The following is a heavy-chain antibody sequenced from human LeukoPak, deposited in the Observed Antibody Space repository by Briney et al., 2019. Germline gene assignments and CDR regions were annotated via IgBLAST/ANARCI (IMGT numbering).Heavy chain of an antibody. CDR1: GGTFSSYA. V-gene: IGHV1-69*05. D-gene: IGHD3-10*01. J-gene: IGHJ4*02. CDR3: ARATMVRGVITKSLFDY. Sequence: SVKVSCKASGGTFSSYAISWVRQAPGQGLEWMGGIIPIFGTANYAQKFQGRVTITTDESTSTVYMELRSLRSDDTAVYYCARATMVRGVITKSLFDYWGQGTLVTVSS. CDR2: IIPIFGTA.